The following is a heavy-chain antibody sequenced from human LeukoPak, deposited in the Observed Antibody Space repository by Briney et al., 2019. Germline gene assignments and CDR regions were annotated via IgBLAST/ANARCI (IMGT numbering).Heavy chain of an antibody. CDR1: GGSISSGGYY. J-gene: IGHJ6*03. V-gene: IGHV4-30-2*01. CDR2: IYHSGST. D-gene: IGHD2-2*01. Sequence: SQTLSLTCTVSGGSISSGGYYWSWIRQPPGKGLEWIGYIYHSGSTYYNPSLKSRVTISVDRSKNQFSLKLSSVTAADTAVYYCARGSFDCSSTSCLRPYYYYYMDVWGKGTTVTVFS. CDR3: ARGSFDCSSTSCLRPYYYYYMDV.